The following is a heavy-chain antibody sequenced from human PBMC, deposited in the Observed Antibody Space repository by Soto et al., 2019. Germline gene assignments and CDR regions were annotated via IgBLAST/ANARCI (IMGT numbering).Heavy chain of an antibody. CDR1: GFTFSSYW. J-gene: IGHJ5*02. CDR2: INSDGSST. V-gene: IGHV3-74*01. Sequence: EVQLVESGGGLVQPGGSLRLSCAASGFTFSSYWMHWVRQAPGKGLVWVSRINSDGSSTSYADSVKGRFTISRDNAKNTLYLQMNSLRAEDTAVYYCARGRSSPAMRTGSAVDPWGQGTLVTVSS. CDR3: ARGRSSPAMRTGSAVDP. D-gene: IGHD3-10*01.